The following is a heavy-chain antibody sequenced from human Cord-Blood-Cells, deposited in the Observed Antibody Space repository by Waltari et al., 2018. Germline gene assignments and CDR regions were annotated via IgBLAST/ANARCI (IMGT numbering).Heavy chain of an antibody. CDR3: TRGEVTDY. D-gene: IGHD2-21*02. J-gene: IGHJ4*02. CDR1: GFTFGDYA. Sequence: EVQLVESGGGLVQPGRSLRLSCTASGFTFGDYAMSWFRQAPGKGLGWVGLIGRKAYGGTTEYAASVKGRFTISRDDSKSIAYLQMSSLKTEDTAVYYCTRGEVTDYWGQGTLVTVSS. CDR2: IGRKAYGGTT. V-gene: IGHV3-49*03.